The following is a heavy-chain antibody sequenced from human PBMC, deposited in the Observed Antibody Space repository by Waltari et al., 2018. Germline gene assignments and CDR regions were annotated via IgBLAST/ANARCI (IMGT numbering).Heavy chain of an antibody. CDR1: GGSFSGYY. J-gene: IGHJ6*02. Sequence: QVQLQQWGAGLLKPSETLSLTCAVYGGSFSGYYWSWIPQPPGKGLEWIGEINHSGSTNYNPSLKSRVTISVDKSKNQFSLKLSSVTAADTAVYYCAREDYYYYYGMDVWGQGTTVTVSS. CDR2: INHSGST. V-gene: IGHV4-34*01. CDR3: AREDYYYYYGMDV.